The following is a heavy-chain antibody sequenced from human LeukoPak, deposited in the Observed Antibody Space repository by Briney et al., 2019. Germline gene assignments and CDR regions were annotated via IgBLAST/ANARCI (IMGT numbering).Heavy chain of an antibody. Sequence: GGSLRLSCAASGFTFSSYGMHWVRQAPGKGLEWVAVISYDGSNKYYADSVKGRFTVSRDNSKNTLYLQMNSLRPEDTAVYYCAKTWEADYWGQGTLVTVSS. J-gene: IGHJ4*02. CDR3: AKTWEADY. V-gene: IGHV3-30*18. D-gene: IGHD1-26*01. CDR1: GFTFSSYG. CDR2: ISYDGSNK.